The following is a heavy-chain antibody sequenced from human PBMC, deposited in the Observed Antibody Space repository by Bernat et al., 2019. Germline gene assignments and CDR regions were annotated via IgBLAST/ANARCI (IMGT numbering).Heavy chain of an antibody. CDR1: GFTFSSYA. V-gene: IGHV3-30-3*01. J-gene: IGHJ4*02. D-gene: IGHD6-13*01. CDR3: AIAAAVVDY. Sequence: QVQLVESGGGVVQPGRSLRLSCAASGFTFSSYAMHWVRQAPGKGLEWVVVISYDGSNKYYADSVKGRFTISRDNSKNTLYLQMNSLRAEDTAVYYCAIAAAVVDYWGQGTLVTVSS. CDR2: ISYDGSNK.